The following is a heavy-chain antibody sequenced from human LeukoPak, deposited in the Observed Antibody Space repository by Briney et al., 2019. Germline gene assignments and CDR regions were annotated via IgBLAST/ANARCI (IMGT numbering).Heavy chain of an antibody. D-gene: IGHD3-10*01. V-gene: IGHV3-21*06. CDR2: ISSSSSYI. Sequence: GGSLRLSCEASGFTFSFYSMNWVRQAPGKGLEWVSSISSSSSYIYYADSVKGRFTISRDNAKNLLFLQMNGLRAEDTAVYYCARGRSITLLRGVAMSDGFDIWGQGAMVAVSS. CDR1: GFTFSFYS. CDR3: ARGRSITLLRGVAMSDGFDI. J-gene: IGHJ3*02.